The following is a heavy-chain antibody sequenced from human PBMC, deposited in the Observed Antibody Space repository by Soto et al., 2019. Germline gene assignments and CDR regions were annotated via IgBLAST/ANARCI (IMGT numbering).Heavy chain of an antibody. CDR3: AICDYTAIVNIDY. V-gene: IGHV1-69*13. Sequence: VKLSCKASGGSFSSYAISSVRQAPEQGLEWMGGIIPIFGTANYAQKFQGRVTIPADESTSTAYMELSSLRSEDPAVYYCAICDYTAIVNIDYWGQGTPVTVSS. CDR1: GGSFSSYA. CDR2: IIPIFGTA. J-gene: IGHJ4*02. D-gene: IGHD5-18*01.